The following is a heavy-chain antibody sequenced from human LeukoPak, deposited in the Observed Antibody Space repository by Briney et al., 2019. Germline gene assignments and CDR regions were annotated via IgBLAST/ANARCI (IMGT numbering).Heavy chain of an antibody. V-gene: IGHV3-33*01. CDR1: GFTFSSYG. J-gene: IGHJ6*02. CDR3: ARERIAAAGYPYYGMDV. Sequence: GGSLRLSCAASGFTFSSYGMHWVRQAPGKGLEWVAVIWYDGSNKYYADSVKGRFTISRDNSKNTLYLQMNSLRAEDTAVYYRARERIAAAGYPYYGMDVWGQGTTVTVSS. D-gene: IGHD6-13*01. CDR2: IWYDGSNK.